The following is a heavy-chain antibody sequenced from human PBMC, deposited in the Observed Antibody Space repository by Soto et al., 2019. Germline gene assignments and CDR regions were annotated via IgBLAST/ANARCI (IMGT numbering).Heavy chain of an antibody. Sequence: PGGSLRLSCVASGFIFRNDYMSWVRQAPGKGLEWVAKTNKDGSEAYYVDSLEGRFTISRDNAKNLLFLEMKSLRVDDTAVYYCAREVWFSLDSWRRGTLVTVCS. V-gene: IGHV3-7*03. D-gene: IGHD3-9*01. CDR1: GFIFRNDY. CDR3: AREVWFSLDS. J-gene: IGHJ4*02. CDR2: TNKDGSEA.